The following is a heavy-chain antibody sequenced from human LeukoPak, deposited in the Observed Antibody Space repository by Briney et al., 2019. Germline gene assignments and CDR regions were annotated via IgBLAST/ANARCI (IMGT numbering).Heavy chain of an antibody. CDR3: ARGLYSSSWYGGWFDP. Sequence: SETLSLTCAVYGGSFSGYYWSWIRQPPGKGLEWIGEINHSGSTNYNPSLKSRVTISVDTSKNQFSQKLSSVTAADTAVYYCARGLYSSSWYGGWFDPWGQGTLVTVSS. CDR1: GGSFSGYY. J-gene: IGHJ5*02. D-gene: IGHD6-13*01. V-gene: IGHV4-34*01. CDR2: INHSGST.